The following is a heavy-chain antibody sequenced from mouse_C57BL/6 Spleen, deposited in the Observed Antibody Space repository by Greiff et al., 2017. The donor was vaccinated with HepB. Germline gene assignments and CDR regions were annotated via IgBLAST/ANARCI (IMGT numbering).Heavy chain of an antibody. CDR3: ARSYYYGSSYRVYFDY. D-gene: IGHD1-1*01. CDR1: GYSFTGYY. CDR2: INPSTGGT. V-gene: IGHV1-42*01. Sequence: EVQLVESGPELVKPGASVKISCKASGYSFTGYYMNWVKQSPEKSLEWIGEINPSTGGTTYNQKFKAKATLTVDKSSSSAYMQLKSLTSEDSAVYYCARSYYYGSSYRVYFDYWGQGTTLTVSS. J-gene: IGHJ2*01.